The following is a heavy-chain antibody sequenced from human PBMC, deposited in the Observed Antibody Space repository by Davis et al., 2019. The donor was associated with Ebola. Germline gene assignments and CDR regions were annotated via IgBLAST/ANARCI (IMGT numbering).Heavy chain of an antibody. D-gene: IGHD6-13*01. CDR2: INPSGGST. CDR3: ARGRIAAAARFDY. CDR1: PYTFTSYY. J-gene: IGHJ4*02. Sequence: ASVKVSCKASPYTFTSYYMHWVRQAPGQGLEGMGIINPSGGSTSYAQTFQGRVTMTRDTSTRTVYMALSSLSSEDTAVYYCARGRIAAAARFDYWGQGTLVTVSS. V-gene: IGHV1-46*01.